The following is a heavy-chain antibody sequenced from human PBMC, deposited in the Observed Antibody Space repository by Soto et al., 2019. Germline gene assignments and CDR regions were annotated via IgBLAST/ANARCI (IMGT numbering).Heavy chain of an antibody. D-gene: IGHD1-1*01. Sequence: PSETLSLTCTVSGASVSNEIYYWNWIRQPPGKGLEWIGYIYYSGSTNYKSSLKTRVTLSLDTSKNQFSLNLNSVTAADTAVYYCARGRDDNYYGMDVWSQGTMVTVSS. J-gene: IGHJ6*01. CDR3: ARGRDDNYYGMDV. CDR2: IYYSGST. V-gene: IGHV4-61*01. CDR1: GASVSNEIYY.